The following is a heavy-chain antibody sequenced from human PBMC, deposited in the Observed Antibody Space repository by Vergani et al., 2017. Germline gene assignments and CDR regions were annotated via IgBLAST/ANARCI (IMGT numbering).Heavy chain of an antibody. CDR3: ARDPSGSGCXLDY. CDR2: ISYDGSNK. V-gene: IGHV3-30-3*01. J-gene: IGHJ4*02. Sequence: QVQLVESGGGVVQPGRSLRLSCAASGFTFSSYAMHWVRQAPGKGLEWVAVISYDGSNKYYADSVKGRFTISRDNSKNTLYLQMNSLRAEDTAVYYCARDPSGSGCXLDYWGQGTLVTVSS. CDR1: GFTFSSYA. D-gene: IGHD6-19*01.